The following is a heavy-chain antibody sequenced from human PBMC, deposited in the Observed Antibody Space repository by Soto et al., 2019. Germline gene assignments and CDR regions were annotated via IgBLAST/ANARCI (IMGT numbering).Heavy chain of an antibody. CDR1: GFTFSSYT. CDR3: ARVIGGYRTGNYYYYGMDV. D-gene: IGHD1-26*01. V-gene: IGHV3-21*01. J-gene: IGHJ6*02. CDR2: ISRDSDYK. Sequence: GGSLRLSCAVSGFTFSSYTMNWVRQTPGKGLEWVPSISRDSDYKHYADSLKGRFTISRDNAQSSLYLQINSLRADDTAVYYCARVIGGYRTGNYYYYGMDVWGQGTTVTVSS.